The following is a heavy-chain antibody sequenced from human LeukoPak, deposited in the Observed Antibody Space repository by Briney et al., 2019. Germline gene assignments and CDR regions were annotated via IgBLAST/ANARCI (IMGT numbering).Heavy chain of an antibody. CDR2: IYTSGST. V-gene: IGHV4-4*07. CDR3: AGSETFIYSGYVRNWFDP. J-gene: IGHJ5*02. CDR1: GGSISSYY. D-gene: IGHD5-12*01. Sequence: SETLSLTCTVSGGSISSYYWSWIRQPAGKGLEWIGRIYTSGSTNYNPSLKSRVTMSVDTSKNQFSLKLSSVTAADTAVYYCAGSETFIYSGYVRNWFDPWGQGTLVTVSS.